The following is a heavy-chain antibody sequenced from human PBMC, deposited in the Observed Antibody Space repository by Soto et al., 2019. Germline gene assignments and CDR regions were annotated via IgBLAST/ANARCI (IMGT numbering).Heavy chain of an antibody. CDR3: AREFIAVGGTYDY. J-gene: IGHJ4*02. CDR2: VSSHGDST. CDR1: GFTLSSYV. Sequence: VQLVESGGGLVQPGGSLRLSCAASGFTLSSYVMYWVRQAPGKGLEYVSSVSSHGDSTHYADSVKGRFTISRDNSKNTLYLQMVSLRAEDMAVYYCAREFIAVGGTYDYWGQGTLVTVSS. D-gene: IGHD6-19*01. V-gene: IGHV3-64*07.